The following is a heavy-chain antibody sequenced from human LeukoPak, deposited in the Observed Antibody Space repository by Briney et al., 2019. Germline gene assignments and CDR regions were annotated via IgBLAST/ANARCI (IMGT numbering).Heavy chain of an antibody. CDR1: GGSISSYY. J-gene: IGHJ4*02. Sequence: SETLSLTCTVSGGSISSYYWSWIRQSPGKGLEWIGYIYYSGSTNYNPSLKSRVTISVDTSKNQFSLKLSSVTAADTAVYYCARDLLLGYCSGGSCSDWGQGTLVTVSS. D-gene: IGHD2-15*01. V-gene: IGHV4-59*12. CDR3: ARDLLLGYCSGGSCSD. CDR2: IYYSGST.